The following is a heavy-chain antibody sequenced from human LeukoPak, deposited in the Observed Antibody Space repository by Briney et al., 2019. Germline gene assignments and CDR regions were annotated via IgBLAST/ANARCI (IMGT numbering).Heavy chain of an antibody. Sequence: SETLSLTCTVSEGSISSSNYYWAWIRQPPGKGLEWIANIFYTGSTYYNPSLKSRVTISIDTSKNQFSLKLNSVTAADTAVYYCARDHLANLASRLFDSWGQGSLVTVTS. CDR1: EGSISSSNYY. CDR3: ARDHLANLASRLFDS. J-gene: IGHJ5*01. V-gene: IGHV4-39*02. D-gene: IGHD3-3*01. CDR2: IFYTGST.